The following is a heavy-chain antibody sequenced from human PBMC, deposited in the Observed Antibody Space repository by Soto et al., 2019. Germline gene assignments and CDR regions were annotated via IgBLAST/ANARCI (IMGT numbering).Heavy chain of an antibody. CDR1: GYSISSGYY. V-gene: IGHV4-38-2*01. D-gene: IGHD3-10*01. CDR2: IFHSGTT. J-gene: IGHJ4*02. CDR3: ARGMVRGVTPDY. Sequence: PXGTLSLTCAVSGYSISSGYYWCCIRQPPGKGLEWIGSIFHSGTTYYNPSLKSRVTISVDTSKNHFSLKLTSVTAADTAVYYCARGMVRGVTPDYWGQGTLVTVSS.